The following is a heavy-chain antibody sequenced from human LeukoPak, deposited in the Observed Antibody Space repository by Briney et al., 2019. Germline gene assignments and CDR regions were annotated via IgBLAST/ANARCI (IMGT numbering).Heavy chain of an antibody. V-gene: IGHV1-2*06. CDR2: INPNSGGT. D-gene: IGHD3-10*01. J-gene: IGHJ6*03. Sequence: ASVKVSCKASGYTFTCYYIHWVRRAPGQGLEWVGRINPNSGGTDYAQRFQGRVTMTRDTSISTAYMELSRLRSDDTAVCYCARDGANKVRGVHYFYMDVWGKGTTVTVSS. CDR1: GYTFTCYY. CDR3: ARDGANKVRGVHYFYMDV.